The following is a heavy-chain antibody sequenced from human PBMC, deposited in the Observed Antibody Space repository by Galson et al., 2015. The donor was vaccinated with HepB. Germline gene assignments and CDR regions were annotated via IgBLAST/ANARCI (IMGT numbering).Heavy chain of an antibody. V-gene: IGHV1-18*01. J-gene: IGHJ5*02. CDR3: ARGSVEEITIFGVVINFAQGHLNWFDP. Sequence: SVKVSCKASGYTFTSYGISWVRQAPGQGLEWMGWISAYNGNTNYAQKLQGRVTMTTDTSTSTAYMELRSLRSDDTAVYYCARGSVEEITIFGVVINFAQGHLNWFDPWGQGTLVTVSS. CDR1: GYTFTSYG. D-gene: IGHD3-3*01. CDR2: ISAYNGNT.